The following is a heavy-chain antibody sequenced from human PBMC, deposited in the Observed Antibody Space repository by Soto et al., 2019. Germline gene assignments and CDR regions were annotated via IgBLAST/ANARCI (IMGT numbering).Heavy chain of an antibody. J-gene: IGHJ5*02. Sequence: PGGSLRLSCAASGFTFSSYAMHWVRQAPGKGLEWVAVISYDGSNKYYADSVKGRFTTSRDNSKNTLYLQMNSLRAEDTAVYYCARDPRITIFGVVIQKVWFDPWGQGTLVTVSS. D-gene: IGHD3-3*01. CDR2: ISYDGSNK. CDR3: ARDPRITIFGVVIQKVWFDP. V-gene: IGHV3-30-3*01. CDR1: GFTFSSYA.